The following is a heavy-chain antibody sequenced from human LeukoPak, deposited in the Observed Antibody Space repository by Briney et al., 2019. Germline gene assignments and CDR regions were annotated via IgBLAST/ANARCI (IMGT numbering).Heavy chain of an antibody. CDR1: GGSFSGYY. V-gene: IGHV4-34*01. J-gene: IGHJ4*02. CDR3: ARGRVLVSGWYGGVGFKDSYYFDY. D-gene: IGHD6-19*01. Sequence: SETLSLTCAVYGGSFSGYYWSWIRQPPGKGLEWIGEINHSGSTNYNPSLKSRVTISVDTSKNQFSLKLSSVTAADTAVYYCARGRVLVSGWYGGVGFKDSYYFDYWGQGTLVAVSS. CDR2: INHSGST.